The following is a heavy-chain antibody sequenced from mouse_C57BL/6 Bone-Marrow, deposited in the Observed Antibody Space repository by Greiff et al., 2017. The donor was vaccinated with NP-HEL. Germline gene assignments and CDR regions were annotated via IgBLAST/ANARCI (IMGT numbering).Heavy chain of an antibody. J-gene: IGHJ3*01. V-gene: IGHV5-12*01. CDR3: ARGGSNYAAWFAY. CDR2: ISNGGGST. D-gene: IGHD2-5*01. Sequence: EVKVVESGGGLVQPGGSLKLSCAASGFTFSDYYMYWVRQTPEKRLEWVAYISNGGGSTYYPDTVKGRFTISRDNAKNTLYLQMSRLKSEDTAMYYCARGGSNYAAWFAYWGQGTLVTVSA. CDR1: GFTFSDYY.